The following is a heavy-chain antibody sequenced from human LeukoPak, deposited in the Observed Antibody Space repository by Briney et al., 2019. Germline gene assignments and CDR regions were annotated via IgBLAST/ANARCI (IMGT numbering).Heavy chain of an antibody. CDR1: GYTFTSYG. CDR3: ARGAREPWYSNYYYFDY. D-gene: IGHD4-11*01. V-gene: IGHV1-18*01. Sequence: ASVKVSRKASGYTFTSYGISWVRQAPGQGLEWMGWISAYNGNTNYAQKLQGRVTMTTDTSTSTAYMELRSLRSDDTAVYYCARGAREPWYSNYYYFDYWGQGTLVTVSS. J-gene: IGHJ4*02. CDR2: ISAYNGNT.